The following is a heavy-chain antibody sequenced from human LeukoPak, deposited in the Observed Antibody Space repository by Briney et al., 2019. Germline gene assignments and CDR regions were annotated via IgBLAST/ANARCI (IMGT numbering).Heavy chain of an antibody. Sequence: QPGGSLRLSCAASVFTFDDYSMHWVRQAPGKGLEWVSGISWNSGSIGYAVSVKGRFTISRDNAKNSLYLQMNSLRAEDTALYYCAKDMSPSIAVAGPGFDYWGQGTLVTVSS. D-gene: IGHD6-19*01. CDR1: VFTFDDYS. J-gene: IGHJ4*02. CDR2: ISWNSGSI. V-gene: IGHV3-9*01. CDR3: AKDMSPSIAVAGPGFDY.